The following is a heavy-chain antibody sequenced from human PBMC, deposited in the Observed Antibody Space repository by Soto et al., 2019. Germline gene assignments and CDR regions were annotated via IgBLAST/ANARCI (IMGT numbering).Heavy chain of an antibody. D-gene: IGHD5-18*01. Sequence: GGSLRLSCAASGFTFSSYAMSWVRQAPGKGLEWVSAFSGSGGSTHYADSVKGRFTISRDNSKNTLYLQMNSLRAEDTAVYYCAKDSRHRYSYGYNYWGQGTLVTVSS. CDR2: FSGSGGST. CDR3: AKDSRHRYSYGYNY. CDR1: GFTFSSYA. V-gene: IGHV3-23*01. J-gene: IGHJ4*02.